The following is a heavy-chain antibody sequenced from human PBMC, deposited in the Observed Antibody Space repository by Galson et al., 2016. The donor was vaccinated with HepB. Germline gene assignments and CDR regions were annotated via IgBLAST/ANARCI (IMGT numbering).Heavy chain of an antibody. Sequence: SLRLSCAASGFTFSDYSMNWVRQAPGKGLEWVSYIRARTSAIYYADSVKGRFTISRDNAKNSLSLQMNSLRDEDTAVYFCARAEVVAVAGGYYGMDVWGQGTTVTVSS. D-gene: IGHD6-19*01. CDR1: GFTFSDYS. J-gene: IGHJ6*02. CDR2: IRARTSAI. CDR3: ARAEVVAVAGGYYGMDV. V-gene: IGHV3-48*02.